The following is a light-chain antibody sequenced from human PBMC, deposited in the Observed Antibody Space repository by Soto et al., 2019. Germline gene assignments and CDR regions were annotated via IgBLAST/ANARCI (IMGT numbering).Light chain of an antibody. V-gene: IGLV2-8*01. CDR1: SSDVGGYNY. J-gene: IGLJ2*01. Sequence: QSVLTQPPSASGSPGQSATISCTGTSSDVGGYNYVSWYQQYPGKAPKLMIYEVSKRPSGVPGRFSGSKSGNTASLTVSGLQAEDEADYYCSSYAGSSTWVFGGGTKVTVL. CDR3: SSYAGSSTWV. CDR2: EVS.